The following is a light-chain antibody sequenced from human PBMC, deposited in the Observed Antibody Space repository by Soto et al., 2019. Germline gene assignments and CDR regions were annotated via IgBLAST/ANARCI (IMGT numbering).Light chain of an antibody. CDR1: QSVSSY. CDR3: QQHDKLPPA. J-gene: IGKJ1*01. Sequence: EIVLTQSPATLSLSPGERATLSCRASQSVSSYLAWYQQKPGQAPRLLIYSASIRAAATPARFSGSGAGTNFSLTISSLQSEDFAVYYCQQHDKLPPAFGQGTKVDIK. CDR2: SAS. V-gene: IGKV3-11*01.